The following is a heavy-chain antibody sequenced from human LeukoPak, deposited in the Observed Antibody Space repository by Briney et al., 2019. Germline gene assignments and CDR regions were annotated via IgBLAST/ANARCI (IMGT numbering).Heavy chain of an antibody. Sequence: PGGSLRLSCAASGFTFSSYGMSWVRQAPGKGLEWVSAISGSGGSTYYADSKNTLYLQMNSLRAEDTAVYYCAREVRGVRRFAIWFDPWGQGTLVTVSS. V-gene: IGHV3-23*01. CDR1: GFTFSSYG. D-gene: IGHD3-10*01. J-gene: IGHJ5*02. CDR2: ISGSGGST. CDR3: AREVRGVRRFAIWFDP.